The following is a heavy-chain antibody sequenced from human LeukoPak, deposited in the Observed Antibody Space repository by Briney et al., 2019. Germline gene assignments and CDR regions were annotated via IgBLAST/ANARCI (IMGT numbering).Heavy chain of an antibody. CDR1: GFTLADLS. Sequence: ASVKVSCKVSGFTLADLSMHWVRQAPGKGLEWEGVFVRKNGDTIYAQRFRGRVTLTEDTSTGTAYMDLSSLSADDTAVYYCATGVYCATTTCPGYQHYYYFMDVWGKGTTVTVSS. D-gene: IGHD2-2*01. J-gene: IGHJ6*03. V-gene: IGHV1-24*01. CDR2: FVRKNGDT. CDR3: ATGVYCATTTCPGYQHYYYFMDV.